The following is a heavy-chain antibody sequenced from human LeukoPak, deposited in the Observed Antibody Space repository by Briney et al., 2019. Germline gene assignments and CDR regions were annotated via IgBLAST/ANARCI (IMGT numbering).Heavy chain of an antibody. CDR3: ARDRGDYYDSSGYDAFDI. Sequence: KSSETLSLTCTVSGGSISSYYWSWIRQPAGKGLEWIGRIYTSGSTNYNPSLKSRVTMSVDTSKNQFSLKLSSVTAADTAVYYCARDRGDYYDSSGYDAFDIWGQGTMVTVSS. CDR1: GGSISSYY. CDR2: IYTSGST. J-gene: IGHJ3*02. V-gene: IGHV4-4*07. D-gene: IGHD3-22*01.